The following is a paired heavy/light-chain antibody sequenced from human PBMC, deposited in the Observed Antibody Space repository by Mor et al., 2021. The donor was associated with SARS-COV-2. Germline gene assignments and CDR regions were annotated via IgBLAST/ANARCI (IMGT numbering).Light chain of an antibody. CDR1: NIGSKS. V-gene: IGLV3-21*04. Sequence: SYVLTQPPSVSVAPGKTARITCGGNNIGSKSVHWYQQKPGQAPVLVIYYDSDRPSGIPERFSGSNSGNTATLTISRVEAGDEADYYCQVWDSSSDHRLVFGGGTKLTVL. CDR3: QVWDSSSDHRLV. CDR2: YDS. J-gene: IGLJ3*02.
Heavy chain of an antibody. CDR2: ISGSGGST. D-gene: IGHD2-15*01. J-gene: IGHJ6*02. CDR3: AKEYCSGGSCSYSNPDYGMDV. CDR1: GFTFSSYA. V-gene: IGHV3-23*01. Sequence: EVQLLESGGGLVQPGGSLRLSCAASGFTFSSYAMSWVRQAPGKGLEWVSAISGSGGSTYYADSVKGRFTISRDNSKNTLYLQMNSLRAEDTAVYYCAKEYCSGGSCSYSNPDYGMDVWGQGTTVTVSS.